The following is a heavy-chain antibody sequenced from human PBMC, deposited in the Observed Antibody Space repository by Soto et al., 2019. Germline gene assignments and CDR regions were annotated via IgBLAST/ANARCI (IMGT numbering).Heavy chain of an antibody. V-gene: IGHV1-46*01. D-gene: IGHD2-15*01. Sequence: QVQLVQSGAEVKKPGASVKVSCKASGYTFTTYYMHWVRQAPGQGLEWMGIINPSGGSTNAQKFRGRGTMARDTSTSAVYMELSSLRSEDTAWYYCARVYCSGGRCYGIDYWGQGTLVTVSS. J-gene: IGHJ4*02. CDR3: ARVYCSGGRCYGIDY. CDR1: GYTFTTYY. CDR2: INPSGGST.